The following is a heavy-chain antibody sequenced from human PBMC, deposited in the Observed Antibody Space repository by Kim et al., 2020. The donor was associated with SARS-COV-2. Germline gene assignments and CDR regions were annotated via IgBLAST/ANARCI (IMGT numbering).Heavy chain of an antibody. CDR1: GFTFSSYA. D-gene: IGHD3-3*01. Sequence: GGSLRLSCAASGFTFSSYAMSWVRQAPGKGLEWVSAISGSGGSTYYADSVKGRFTISRDNSKNTLYLQMNSLRAEDTAVYYCAKVLRFLEWLLYDPHIHFDYWGQGTLVTVSS. CDR3: AKVLRFLEWLLYDPHIHFDY. CDR2: ISGSGGST. V-gene: IGHV3-23*01. J-gene: IGHJ4*02.